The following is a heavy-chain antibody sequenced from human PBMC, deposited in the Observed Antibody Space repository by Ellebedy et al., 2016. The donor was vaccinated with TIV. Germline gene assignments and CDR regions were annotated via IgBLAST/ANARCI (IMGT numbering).Heavy chain of an antibody. Sequence: PGGSLRLSCAASGFTFSSYWMTWVRQAPGKGLEWVANIDQNGSEKFYGDSVKGRFTISRDNAKNSLYLQMNSLRAEDTAVYYCATDRGYFTFDYWGQGSLITVSS. J-gene: IGHJ4*02. V-gene: IGHV3-7*03. CDR1: GFTFSSYW. CDR2: IDQNGSEK. D-gene: IGHD3-9*01. CDR3: ATDRGYFTFDY.